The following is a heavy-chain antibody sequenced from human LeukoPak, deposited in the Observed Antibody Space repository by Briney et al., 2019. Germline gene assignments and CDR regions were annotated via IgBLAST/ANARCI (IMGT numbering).Heavy chain of an antibody. Sequence: ASVKVSCKVSGYTLTELSMHWVRQAPGQGLEWMGIINPSGGSTSYAQKFQDRVTMTRDTSTSTVYMELSSLKSEDTAVYYCAREDVVLVDAVRYYYYGMDVWGQGTTVTVSS. CDR3: AREDVVLVDAVRYYYYGMDV. CDR1: GYTLTELS. V-gene: IGHV1-46*01. J-gene: IGHJ6*02. CDR2: INPSGGST. D-gene: IGHD2-8*01.